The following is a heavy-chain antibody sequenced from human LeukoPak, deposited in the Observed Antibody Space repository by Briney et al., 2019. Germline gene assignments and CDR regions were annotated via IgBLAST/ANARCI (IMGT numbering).Heavy chain of an antibody. Sequence: PSETLSLTCTVSGGSVSSGSYYWSWIRQAPGKGLEWVGDISNSGRTYYNPSLKSRVTMSVDRSKNQFSLNLSSVTAADTAVYYCARGGEIIVGATHFDHWGQGTLVTVSS. V-gene: IGHV4-30-2*01. J-gene: IGHJ4*02. CDR2: ISNSGRT. D-gene: IGHD1-26*01. CDR3: ARGGEIIVGATHFDH. CDR1: GGSVSSGSYY.